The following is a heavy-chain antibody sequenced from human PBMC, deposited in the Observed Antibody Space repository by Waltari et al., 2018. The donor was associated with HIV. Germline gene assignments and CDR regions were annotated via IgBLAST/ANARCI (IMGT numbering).Heavy chain of an antibody. V-gene: IGHV4-31*03. CDR2: IYYSGAT. CDR3: ARGRRPVGDIVVVVAAPSPYYFDY. CDR1: GGSISSGGYY. Sequence: QVQLQESGPGLVKPSQTLSLTCTVSGGSISSGGYYWSWIRQHPGKGLEWIGYIYYSGATYYNPSLKSRVTIAVDTSKNQFSLKLSSGTAADTAVYYCARGRRPVGDIVVVVAAPSPYYFDYWGQGTLVTVSS. D-gene: IGHD2-15*01. J-gene: IGHJ4*02.